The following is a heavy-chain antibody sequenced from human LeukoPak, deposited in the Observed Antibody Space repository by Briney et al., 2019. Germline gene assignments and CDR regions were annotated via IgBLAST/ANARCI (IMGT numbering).Heavy chain of an antibody. CDR2: IIPILGIA. D-gene: IGHD5-18*01. CDR1: GGTFSSYA. CDR3: ATLVDTAIRDY. V-gene: IGHV1-69*04. Sequence: SVKVSCKASGGTFSSYAISWVRQAPGQGLEWMGRIIPILGIANYAQKFQGRVTITADKSTSTAYMELSSLRSEDTAVYYCATLVDTAIRDYWGQGTLVTVSS. J-gene: IGHJ4*02.